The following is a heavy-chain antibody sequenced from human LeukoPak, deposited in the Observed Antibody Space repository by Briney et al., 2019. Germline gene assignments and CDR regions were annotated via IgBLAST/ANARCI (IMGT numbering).Heavy chain of an antibody. J-gene: IGHJ4*02. CDR1: GGTFSSYA. CDR2: IIPIFGTA. Sequence: ASVNVSCTASGGTFSSYAISWVRQAPGQGLEWMGGIIPIFGTANYAQKFQGRVTITADESTSTAYMELSSLRSEDTAVYYCARSYYYDSSGYRFDYWGQGTLVTVSS. V-gene: IGHV1-69*13. CDR3: ARSYYYDSSGYRFDY. D-gene: IGHD3-22*01.